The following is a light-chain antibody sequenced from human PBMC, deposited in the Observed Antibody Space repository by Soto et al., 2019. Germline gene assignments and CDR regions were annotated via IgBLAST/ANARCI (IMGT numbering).Light chain of an antibody. CDR2: DTS. CDR3: QQRSNWPWT. Sequence: EIVLPQSPATLSLSPGERATLSCRASQSVSSNLAWYQQKLGQAPRLLIYDTSTRATGIPARFSGSGSGTDFTLTISSLEPEDFAVYYCQQRSNWPWTFGQGTKVDIK. J-gene: IGKJ1*01. V-gene: IGKV3-11*01. CDR1: QSVSSN.